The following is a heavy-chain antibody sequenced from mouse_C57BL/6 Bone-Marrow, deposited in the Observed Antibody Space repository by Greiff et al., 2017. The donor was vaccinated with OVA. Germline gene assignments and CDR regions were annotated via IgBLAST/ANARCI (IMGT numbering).Heavy chain of an antibody. Sequence: EVQLQQSGPELVKPGASVKMSCTASGYTFTDYNMHWVKQSHGKSLEWIGYINPDNGGTSYNQKFKGKATLTGNKSSSTAYMELRSLTSEDSAVYYCARSRWLPSWFAYWGQGTLVTVSA. V-gene: IGHV1-22*01. CDR2: INPDNGGT. CDR3: ARSRWLPSWFAY. J-gene: IGHJ3*01. CDR1: GYTFTDYN. D-gene: IGHD2-3*01.